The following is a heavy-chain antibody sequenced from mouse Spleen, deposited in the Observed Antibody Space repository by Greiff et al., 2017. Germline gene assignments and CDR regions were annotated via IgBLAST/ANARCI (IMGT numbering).Heavy chain of an antibody. CDR3: ASGESSSFAY. V-gene: IGHV1-61*01. CDR1: GYTFTSYW. Sequence: QVQLQQPGAELVRPGSSVKLSCKASGYTFTSYWMDWVKQRPGQGLEWIGNIYPSDSETHYNQKFKDKATLTVDKSSSTAYMQLSSLTSEDSAVYYCASGESSSFAYWGQGTLVTVSA. CDR2: IYPSDSET. D-gene: IGHD1-1*01. J-gene: IGHJ3*01.